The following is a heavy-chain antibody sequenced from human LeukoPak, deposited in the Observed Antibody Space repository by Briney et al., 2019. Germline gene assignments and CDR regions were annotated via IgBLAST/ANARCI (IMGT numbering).Heavy chain of an antibody. CDR1: GFSLSTSGMC. V-gene: IGHV2-70*11. J-gene: IGHJ4*02. CDR2: IDWDDDT. Sequence: SAPTLVSTTQTLTLTCTFSGFSLSTSGMCVGWIRQPPGKALEWLARIDWDDDTYYSPSLKTRLTISKDTSKNQVVLTMTNMDPVDTATYYCARIGVATIPDYWGQGTLVTVSS. CDR3: ARIGVATIPDY. D-gene: IGHD5-24*01.